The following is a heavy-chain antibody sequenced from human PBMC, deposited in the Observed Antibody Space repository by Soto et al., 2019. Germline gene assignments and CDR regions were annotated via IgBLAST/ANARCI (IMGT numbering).Heavy chain of an antibody. J-gene: IGHJ3*02. Sequence: QMQVVQSGAELKKPGSSVKVSCKASRGSFSSYGIVWVRQAPGQGLEWMGRIIPVFGTPNYAQRFQGRVTMSVDASRTTAYMELSGLRSEDTALYYCATAGSRDINRGAFDSWGKGTMVIVSS. V-gene: IGHV1-69*18. D-gene: IGHD1-26*01. CDR1: RGSFSSYG. CDR3: ATAGSRDINRGAFDS. CDR2: IIPVFGTP.